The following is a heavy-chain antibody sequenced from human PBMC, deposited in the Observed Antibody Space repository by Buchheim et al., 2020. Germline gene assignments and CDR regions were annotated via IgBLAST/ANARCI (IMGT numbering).Heavy chain of an antibody. CDR2: MNPNSGNT. CDR3: ATGYCSSNSCYEGGSYYYYGMDV. Sequence: QVQLVQSGAEVKKPGASVKVSCKASGYTFTSYDINWVRQATGQGLEWMGWMNPNSGNTGYAQKFEGRVTMTRNTSISTAYMELSSLRSEDTAVYYCATGYCSSNSCYEGGSYYYYGMDVWGQGTT. CDR1: GYTFTSYD. J-gene: IGHJ6*02. V-gene: IGHV1-8*01. D-gene: IGHD2-2*01.